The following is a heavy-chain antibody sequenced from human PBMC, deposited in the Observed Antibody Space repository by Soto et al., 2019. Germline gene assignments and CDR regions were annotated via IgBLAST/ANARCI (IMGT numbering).Heavy chain of an antibody. D-gene: IGHD5-12*01. CDR3: ASEANSGYDSYYYYYYYMDV. J-gene: IGHJ6*03. Sequence: SETLSLTCTVSGGSISSYYWSWIRQPPGKGLEWIGYIYYSGSTNYNPSLKRGVTISVDTSKNQFSLKLSSVTAADTAVYYCASEANSGYDSYYYYYYYMDVWGKGTTVTVSS. CDR1: GGSISSYY. V-gene: IGHV4-59*01. CDR2: IYYSGST.